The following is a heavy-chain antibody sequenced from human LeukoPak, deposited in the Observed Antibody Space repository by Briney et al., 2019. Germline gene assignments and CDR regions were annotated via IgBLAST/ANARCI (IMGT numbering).Heavy chain of an antibody. V-gene: IGHV3-48*03. CDR1: GFTFSSYE. Sequence: GGSLRLSCAASGFTFSSYEMNWVRQAPGKGLEWVSYISSRGSTIYYADSVKGRFTISRDNAKNSLYLQMNSLRAEDTAVYYCARVREAAAFDIWGQGTMVTVSS. J-gene: IGHJ3*02. D-gene: IGHD6-25*01. CDR2: ISSRGSTI. CDR3: ARVREAAAFDI.